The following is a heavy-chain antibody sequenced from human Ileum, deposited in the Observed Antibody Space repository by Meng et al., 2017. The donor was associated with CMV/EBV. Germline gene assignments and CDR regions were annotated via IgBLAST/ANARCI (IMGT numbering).Heavy chain of an antibody. V-gene: IGHV3-30*02. CDR3: AREGGPLVPTTFDY. D-gene: IGHD2-2*01. Sequence: QVQLVESGGGVVQPGGSLSLSCAASGIPFSTSGMHWVRQAPGKGLEWVAFIQYDGYTKTYAESVKGQFSISRDNSRNTVYLQMNSLRTEDTAVYYCAREGGPLVPTTFDYWGQGTLVTVSS. CDR1: GIPFSTSG. J-gene: IGHJ4*02. CDR2: IQYDGYTK.